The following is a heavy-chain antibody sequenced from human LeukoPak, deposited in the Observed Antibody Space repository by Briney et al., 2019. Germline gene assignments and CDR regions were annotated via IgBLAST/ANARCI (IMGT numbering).Heavy chain of an antibody. Sequence: PSETLSLTCTVSGASIRSTSYYWGWIRQPPGKGLEWIGSIYYSGSTYYNPSLKSRVTISVDTSKNQFSLKLSSVTAADTAVHYCARDPSRGGFDYWGQGTLVTVSS. CDR2: IYYSGST. CDR1: GASIRSTSYY. CDR3: ARDPSRGGFDY. V-gene: IGHV4-39*07. J-gene: IGHJ4*02. D-gene: IGHD3-16*01.